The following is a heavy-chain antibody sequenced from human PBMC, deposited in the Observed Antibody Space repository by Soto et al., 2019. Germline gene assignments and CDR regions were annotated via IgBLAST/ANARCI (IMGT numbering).Heavy chain of an antibody. CDR1: GYTFSSYG. J-gene: IGHJ6*01. Sequence: EVQLVQSGGGLVQPGGSLRLSCAASGYTFSSYGMNWVRQAPGKGLEWVSYISGSSYSIYYTDSVKGRFTISRDNAKNSVYLQMNSLRVEDTAVYYCARDLYGMDVWGQGTTVTVSS. CDR2: ISGSSYSI. V-gene: IGHV3-48*01. CDR3: ARDLYGMDV.